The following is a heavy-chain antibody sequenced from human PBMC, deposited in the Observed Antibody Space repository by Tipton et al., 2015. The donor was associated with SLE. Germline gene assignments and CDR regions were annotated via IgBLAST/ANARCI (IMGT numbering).Heavy chain of an antibody. CDR3: AKRPTIAAAGIDVFDF. J-gene: IGHJ3*01. V-gene: IGHV3-53*05. CDR2: IYSAGDT. D-gene: IGHD6-13*01. CDR1: GFSVSSNY. Sequence: SLRLSCAASGFSVSSNYMSWVRQAPGKGLERVSVIYSAGDTYYADSVKGRFTISRDNSKNTLYLQMNSLRTDDTAIYYCAKRPTIAAAGIDVFDFWGQGTMVTVSS.